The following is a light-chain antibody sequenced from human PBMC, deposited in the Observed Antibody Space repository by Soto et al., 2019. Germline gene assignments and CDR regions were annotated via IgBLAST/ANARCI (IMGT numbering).Light chain of an antibody. Sequence: LWLGEGARLAFRASQSVSSQLAWYQQIPGQAPRLLIEDASNRATGIPARFSGSGSGTVFTPTISSRAREDFAVYYGQERSSSLTFGQGTRLEIK. CDR1: QSVSSQ. CDR3: QERSSSLT. CDR2: DAS. J-gene: IGKJ5*01. V-gene: IGKV3-11*01.